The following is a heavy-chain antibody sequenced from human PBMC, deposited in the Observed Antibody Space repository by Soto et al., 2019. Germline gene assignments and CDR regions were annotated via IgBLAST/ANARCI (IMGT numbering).Heavy chain of an antibody. CDR1: GGSFSSYA. J-gene: IGHJ5*02. CDR3: AREVSYWFEL. Sequence: SVKVPSKASGGSFSSYALSSLRHSPGQGLEWMGEIIPIFGTANYAQKFQGRVTITRDTSASTAYMELSSLRSEDTAAYYCAREVSYWFELWGQGTLVT. D-gene: IGHD2-8*01. V-gene: IGHV1-69*05. CDR2: IIPIFGTA.